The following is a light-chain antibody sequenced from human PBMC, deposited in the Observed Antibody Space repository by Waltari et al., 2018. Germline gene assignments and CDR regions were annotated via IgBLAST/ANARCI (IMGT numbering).Light chain of an antibody. CDR3: SSYAGSNKGV. Sequence: QSALTQPPSASGSPGQSVTISCTGTSSDVGAYNYVSWYQQHPGKAPKLMIYEVTKRPSGVPDRFSGSKSGNTASLTVSGLQAEDEADDYCSSYAGSNKGVFGGGTHLTVL. CDR2: EVT. V-gene: IGLV2-8*01. J-gene: IGLJ2*01. CDR1: SSDVGAYNY.